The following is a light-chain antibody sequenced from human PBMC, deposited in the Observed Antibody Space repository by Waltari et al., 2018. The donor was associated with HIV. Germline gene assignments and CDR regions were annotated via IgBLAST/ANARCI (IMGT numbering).Light chain of an antibody. J-gene: IGLJ1*01. CDR1: NIGHRD. V-gene: IGLV3-21*04. Sequence: SYVLTQPPSISVAPGKTAKITCGGNNIGHRDVHWYQQKPGQAPSLVIFDDDHRPSGIPERFSGSNSDNTATLTINRVEVGDEADYYCQVWDSGSDHVFGSGTTVTVL. CDR3: QVWDSGSDHV. CDR2: DDD.